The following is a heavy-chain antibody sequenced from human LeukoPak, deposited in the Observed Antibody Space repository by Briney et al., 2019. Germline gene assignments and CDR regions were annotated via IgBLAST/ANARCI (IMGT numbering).Heavy chain of an antibody. D-gene: IGHD5-18*01. CDR2: IIPIFGTA. Sequence: ASVKVSCKASGYTFTSYYMHWLRQAPGQGLEWMGGIIPIFGTANYAQKFQGRVTITTDESTSTAYMELSSLRSEDTAVYYCARGGLRGYSYGQHHSLFDYWGQGTLVTVSS. CDR1: GYTFTSYY. J-gene: IGHJ4*02. CDR3: ARGGLRGYSYGQHHSLFDY. V-gene: IGHV1-69*05.